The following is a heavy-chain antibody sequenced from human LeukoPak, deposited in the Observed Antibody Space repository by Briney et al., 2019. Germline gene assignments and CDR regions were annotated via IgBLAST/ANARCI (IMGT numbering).Heavy chain of an antibody. CDR1: GGTFGSYA. D-gene: IGHD4-17*01. Sequence: ASVKVSCKASGGTFGSYAISWVRQAPGQGLEWMGWINPNSGGTNYAQKFQGRVTMTRDTSISTAYMELSRLRSDDTAVYYCARDYGDYRGANYWGQGTLVTVSS. CDR2: INPNSGGT. CDR3: ARDYGDYRGANY. V-gene: IGHV1-2*02. J-gene: IGHJ4*02.